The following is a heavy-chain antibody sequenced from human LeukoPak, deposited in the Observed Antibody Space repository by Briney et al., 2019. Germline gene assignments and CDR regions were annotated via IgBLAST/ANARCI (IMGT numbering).Heavy chain of an antibody. Sequence: PGGSLKLSCAASGFSFSTYGVSWVRQAPGKGLEWVSSISVRSNYRYYADSVRGRFTISRDDARDSLFLQMNSLRAEDTAVYFCVRLRRNNDRSGYYYYYDYWGQGTLVTVSS. J-gene: IGHJ4*02. V-gene: IGHV3-21*01. CDR1: GFSFSTYG. D-gene: IGHD3-22*01. CDR3: VRLRRNNDRSGYYYYYDY. CDR2: ISVRSNYR.